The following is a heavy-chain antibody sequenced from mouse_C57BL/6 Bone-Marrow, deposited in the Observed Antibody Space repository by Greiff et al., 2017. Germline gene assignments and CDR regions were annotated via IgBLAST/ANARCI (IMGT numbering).Heavy chain of an antibody. CDR3: ARGVYYYGSSYGY. CDR1: GYTFTSYG. CDR2: IYPRSGNT. V-gene: IGHV1-81*01. J-gene: IGHJ2*01. Sequence: QVQLKQSGAELARPGASVKLSCKASGYTFTSYGISWVKQRTGQGLEWIGEIYPRSGNTYYNEKFKGKATLTADKSSSTAYMEIRSLTSEDSAVYCCARGVYYYGSSYGYWGQGTTLTVSS. D-gene: IGHD1-1*01.